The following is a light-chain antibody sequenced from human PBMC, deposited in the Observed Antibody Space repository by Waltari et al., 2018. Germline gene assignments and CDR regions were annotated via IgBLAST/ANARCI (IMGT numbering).Light chain of an antibody. Sequence: EIVMTQSPATLSVSPGERAALSCRASPTVSHSLAWEQQIPGQAPRLLIYGASTRANGIPARFSGGGSETEFTLIISNLQSEDVAIYYCQQYNNWPKTFGQGTRVEFK. V-gene: IGKV3-15*01. CDR2: GAS. J-gene: IGKJ1*01. CDR3: QQYNNWPKT. CDR1: PTVSHS.